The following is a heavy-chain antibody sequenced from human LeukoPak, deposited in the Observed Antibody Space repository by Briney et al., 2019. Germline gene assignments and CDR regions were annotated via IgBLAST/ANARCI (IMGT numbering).Heavy chain of an antibody. CDR1: GFTVSGNY. CDR3: ARGITVMIVAPGY. Sequence: GGSLRLSCAASGFTVSGNYMSWVRQAPGKGLEWLSVIYSNNITYYADYVKGRFTISRDNSKNTLYLQMNSLRAEDTAVYYCARGITVMIVAPGYWGQGTLVTVSS. D-gene: IGHD3-22*01. J-gene: IGHJ4*02. CDR2: IYSNNIT. V-gene: IGHV3-53*01.